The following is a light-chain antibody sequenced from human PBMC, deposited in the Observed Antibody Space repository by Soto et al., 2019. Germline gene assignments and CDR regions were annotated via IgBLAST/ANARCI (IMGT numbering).Light chain of an antibody. Sequence: DIVMTQSPDSLAVSLGERATINCKSTQSVLYSSNNNNYLAWFQQKPGQPPKLLIYWASNRESGVPDRFSGSGSGTDFTLTISCLQAEDVAVYYCQQYYNIPFTFGPGTKVDIK. CDR1: QSVLYSSNNNNY. V-gene: IGKV4-1*01. J-gene: IGKJ3*01. CDR3: QQYYNIPFT. CDR2: WAS.